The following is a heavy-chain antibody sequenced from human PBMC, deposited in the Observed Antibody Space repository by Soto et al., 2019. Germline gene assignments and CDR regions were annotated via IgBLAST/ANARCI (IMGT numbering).Heavy chain of an antibody. CDR1: GFTLSNYW. D-gene: IGHD6-19*01. Sequence: EVQLVESGGGLVQPGGSLRLSCAASGFTLSNYWMHWVRQAPGKGLVWVSRVNSDGSSISYADSVKGRFTIARDTTKNTMYLQMNSLRAEDTAVYYCAREEVAANFDCWGQGTLVTVSS. CDR3: AREEVAANFDC. V-gene: IGHV3-74*01. J-gene: IGHJ4*02. CDR2: VNSDGSSI.